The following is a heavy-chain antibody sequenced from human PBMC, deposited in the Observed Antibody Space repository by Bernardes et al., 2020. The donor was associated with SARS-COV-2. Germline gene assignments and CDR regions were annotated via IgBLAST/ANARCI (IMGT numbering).Heavy chain of an antibody. CDR1: GYTFTMYT. J-gene: IGHJ4*02. V-gene: IGHV1-18*04. CDR3: AKDRGSVKTGFDY. Sequence: ASVKVSCKTSGYTFTMYTITWVRQAPGQGLEWMGWISTYNGDTKIAQKFQDRVSMTTDTSTNTANMELRSLRADDTAVYDCAKDRGSVKTGFDYWGQGTQVTVSS. D-gene: IGHD1-1*01. CDR2: ISTYNGDT.